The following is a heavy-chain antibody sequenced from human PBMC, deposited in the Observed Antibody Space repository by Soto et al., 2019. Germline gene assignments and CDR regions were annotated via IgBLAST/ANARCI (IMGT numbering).Heavy chain of an antibody. V-gene: IGHV4-59*01. CDR2: IYYSGST. CDR3: ARVSGSYYYGMDV. CDR1: GDFIRSYY. D-gene: IGHD1-26*01. J-gene: IGHJ6*02. Sequence: LDALSVTDIGSGDFIRSYYWIWIRQPPGKGLEWIGYIYYSGSTNYNPSLKSRVTISVDTSKNQFSLKLSSVSAADTAVYYCARVSGSYYYGMDVWGQGTTVT.